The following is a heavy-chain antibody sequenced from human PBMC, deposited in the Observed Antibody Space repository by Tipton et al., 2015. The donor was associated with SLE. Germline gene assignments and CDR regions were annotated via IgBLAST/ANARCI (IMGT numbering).Heavy chain of an antibody. V-gene: IGHV3-23*01. J-gene: IGHJ5*01. CDR2: ISGSGSST. CDR1: GFTFSSYA. Sequence: SLRLSCAASGFTFSSYAMNWVRQTPGKGLEWVSGISGSGSSTYYADSVKGRFTISRGNSKNTLYLQMSSLRAEDTAVYYCAKGTSFNYSWYNSWGQGTQVIVSS. D-gene: IGHD1-1*01. CDR3: AKGTSFNYSWYNS.